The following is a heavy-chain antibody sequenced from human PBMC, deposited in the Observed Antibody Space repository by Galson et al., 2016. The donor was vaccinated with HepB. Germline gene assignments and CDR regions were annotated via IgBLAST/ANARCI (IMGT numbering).Heavy chain of an antibody. J-gene: IGHJ3*02. CDR2: IDQDGSGK. CDR1: GFTFSKYW. D-gene: IGHD3-22*01. V-gene: IGHV3-7*05. CDR3: ARDNSRRENSGYHAFDI. Sequence: SLRLSCAASGFTFSKYWMSWVRQAPGKGLEWVANIDQDGSGKYYVDSVKGRVTISRDNAKNALYLQMNSLGAEDTAVYYCARDNSRRENSGYHAFDIWGQGKMVTVSS.